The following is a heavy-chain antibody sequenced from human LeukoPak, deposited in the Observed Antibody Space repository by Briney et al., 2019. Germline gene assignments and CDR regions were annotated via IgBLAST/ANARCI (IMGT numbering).Heavy chain of an antibody. D-gene: IGHD6-13*01. CDR2: IWYDGSNK. V-gene: IGHV3-30*02. Sequence: GGSLRLSCAASGFTFNDFGMHWVRQAPGKGLEWVAFIWYDGSNKYYADSVKGRFTISRDNSKNTLYLQVNSLRAEDTAVYYCACRDLRSTLSGPWGQGTLVTVSS. J-gene: IGHJ5*02. CDR1: GFTFNDFG. CDR3: ACRDLRSTLSGP.